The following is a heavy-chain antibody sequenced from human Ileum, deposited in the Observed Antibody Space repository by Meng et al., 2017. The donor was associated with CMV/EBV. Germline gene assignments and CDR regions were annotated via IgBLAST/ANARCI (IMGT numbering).Heavy chain of an antibody. CDR1: GDSMSGSY. Sequence: GSLRLSCAVSGDSMSGSYWSWIRQPPGKGLEWIGYIYYTGNSNYNPSLKSRVTISVDTSKSQFSLKVTSLTPADTAVYYCGRGGSGYAFDYWGQGALVTVSS. CDR2: IYYTGNS. V-gene: IGHV4-59*01. J-gene: IGHJ4*02. CDR3: GRGGSGYAFDY. D-gene: IGHD3-22*01.